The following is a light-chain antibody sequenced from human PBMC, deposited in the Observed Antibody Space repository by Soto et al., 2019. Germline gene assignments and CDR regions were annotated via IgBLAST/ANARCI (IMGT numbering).Light chain of an antibody. Sequence: QSVLTQPPSASGSPGQSVTISCTGTSNDVGGYNYVSWYQHHPGKVPKLMIYEVTKRPSGVPDRFSGSKSGNTASLTVSGLQAEDEADYYCSSYAGSNIHYGFGGGTKVTVL. CDR3: SSYAGSNIHYG. CDR1: SNDVGGYNY. V-gene: IGLV2-8*01. J-gene: IGLJ1*01. CDR2: EVT.